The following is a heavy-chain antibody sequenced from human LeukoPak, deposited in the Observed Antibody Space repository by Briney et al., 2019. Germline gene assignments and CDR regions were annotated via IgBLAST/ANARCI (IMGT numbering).Heavy chain of an antibody. D-gene: IGHD3-22*01. CDR2: INHSGST. CDR3: VTYYFDSSGPKKNY. CDR1: GGSFSGYY. Sequence: KASETLSLTCAVYGGSFSGYYWSWIRRPPGKGLEWIGEINHSGSTNYNPSLKSRVTISVDTSKKQFSLKLSSVTAADTAVYYCVTYYFDSSGPKKNYWGQGTLVTVSS. J-gene: IGHJ4*02. V-gene: IGHV4-34*01.